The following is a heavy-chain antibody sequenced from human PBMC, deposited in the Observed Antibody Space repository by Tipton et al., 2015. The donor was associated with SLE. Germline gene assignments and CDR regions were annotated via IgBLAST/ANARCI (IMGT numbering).Heavy chain of an antibody. Sequence: TLSLTCTVSGYSISSGYYWGWIRQPPGKGLEWIGSIFHSGGTYYNPSLKSRVTISVDTSKYQFSLKLSSVTAAVTAVYYCARDETQDWFDPCGQGTLVAVSS. V-gene: IGHV4-38-2*02. J-gene: IGHJ5*02. CDR2: IFHSGGT. CDR3: ARDETQDWFDP. CDR1: GYSISSGYY.